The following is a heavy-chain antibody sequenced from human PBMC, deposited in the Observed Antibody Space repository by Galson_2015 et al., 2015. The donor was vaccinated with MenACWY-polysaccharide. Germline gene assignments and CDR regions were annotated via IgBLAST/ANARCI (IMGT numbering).Heavy chain of an antibody. CDR2: IYYSGST. CDR1: GGSISISSYY. CDR3: ARLNWGYWYFDL. J-gene: IGHJ2*01. D-gene: IGHD7-27*01. Sequence: SETLSLTCTVSGGSISISSYYWGWIRQPPGKGLEWIGTIYYSGSTYYNPSLKSRVTISIDTSKNQFSLKLSSLTAADTAVYYCARLNWGYWYFDLWGRGTLVTVSS. V-gene: IGHV4-39*01.